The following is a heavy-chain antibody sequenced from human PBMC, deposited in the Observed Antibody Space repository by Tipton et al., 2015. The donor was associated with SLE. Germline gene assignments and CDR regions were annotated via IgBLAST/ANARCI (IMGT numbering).Heavy chain of an antibody. J-gene: IGHJ4*02. Sequence: QLVQSGADVKKPGASVKVSCMSSGYTFTAYSVHWVRQAPGQGLEWMGRINPYSGGTDYARRFQGRVTMTRDTSISTTYIELSRLTSDDTAVYYCARVDGYQDYWGQGTLVTVSS. CDR1: GYTFTAYS. D-gene: IGHD2-21*02. CDR3: ARVDGYQDY. V-gene: IGHV1-2*06. CDR2: INPYSGGT.